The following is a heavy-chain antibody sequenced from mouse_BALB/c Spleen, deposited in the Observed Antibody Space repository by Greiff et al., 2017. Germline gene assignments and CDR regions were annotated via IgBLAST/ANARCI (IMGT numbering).Heavy chain of an antibody. V-gene: IGHV5-12-2*01. CDR2: ISNGGGST. CDR3: ARGVLRSYYFDY. Sequence: EVKVVESGGGLVQPGGSLKLSCAASGFTFSSYTMSWVRQTPEKRLEWVAYISNGGGSTYYPDTVKGRFTISRDNAKNTLYLQMSSLKSEDTAMYYCARGVLRSYYFDYWGQGTTLTVSS. D-gene: IGHD1-1*01. CDR1: GFTFSSYT. J-gene: IGHJ2*01.